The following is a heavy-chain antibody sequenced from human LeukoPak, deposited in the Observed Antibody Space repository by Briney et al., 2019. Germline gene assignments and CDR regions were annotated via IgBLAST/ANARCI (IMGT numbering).Heavy chain of an antibody. J-gene: IGHJ4*02. V-gene: IGHV4-34*01. CDR3: ARDPGYSSSWYYSPLGDY. D-gene: IGHD6-13*01. CDR1: GGSFSGYY. CDR2: INHSGST. Sequence: SETLSLTCAVYGGSFSGYYWSWIRQPPGKGLEWIGEINHSGSTNYNPSLKSRVTISVDTSKNQFSLKLSSATAADTAVYYCARDPGYSSSWYYSPLGDYWGQGTLVTVSS.